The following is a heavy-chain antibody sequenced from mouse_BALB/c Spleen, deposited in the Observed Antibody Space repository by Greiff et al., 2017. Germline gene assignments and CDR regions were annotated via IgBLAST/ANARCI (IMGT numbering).Heavy chain of an antibody. V-gene: IGHV3-2*02. D-gene: IGHD2-14*01. CDR1: GYSITSDYA. J-gene: IGHJ3*01. Sequence: EVKLMESGPGLVKPSQSLSLTCTVTGYSITSDYAWNWIRQFPGNKLEWMGYLSYSGSTSYNPSLKSRISITRDTSKNQFFLRLNSVTTEETATYYSARSERYDEASFAYWGQGTLVTVSA. CDR3: ARSERYDEASFAY. CDR2: LSYSGST.